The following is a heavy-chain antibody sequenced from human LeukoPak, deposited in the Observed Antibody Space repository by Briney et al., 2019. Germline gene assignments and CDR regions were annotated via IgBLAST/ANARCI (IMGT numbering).Heavy chain of an antibody. V-gene: IGHV3-30-3*01. D-gene: IGHD1-1*01. Sequence: PGGSLRLSCAASGFTFSSYAMHWVRQALGKGLEWVAVISYDGSNKYYADSVKGRFTISRDNSKNTLYLQMNSLRAEDTAVYYCAKVRTGHYFDYWGQGTLVTVSS. CDR2: ISYDGSNK. J-gene: IGHJ4*02. CDR3: AKVRTGHYFDY. CDR1: GFTFSSYA.